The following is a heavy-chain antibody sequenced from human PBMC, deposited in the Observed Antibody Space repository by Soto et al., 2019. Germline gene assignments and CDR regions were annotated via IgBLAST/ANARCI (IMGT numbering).Heavy chain of an antibody. CDR2: ISAYNGNT. V-gene: IGHV1-18*01. D-gene: IGHD6-19*01. Sequence: ASVKVSCNASGYTFTSYGISLVRQAPGQGLEWMGWISAYNGNTNYAQKLQGRVTMTTETSTSTAYMELRSLRSDDTAVYYCARDFGSGSGWRYFDYWGQGTLVTVSS. J-gene: IGHJ4*02. CDR1: GYTFTSYG. CDR3: ARDFGSGSGWRYFDY.